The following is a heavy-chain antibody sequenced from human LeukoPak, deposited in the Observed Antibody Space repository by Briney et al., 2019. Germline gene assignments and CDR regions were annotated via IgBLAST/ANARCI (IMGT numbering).Heavy chain of an antibody. D-gene: IGHD6-19*01. CDR1: GYTFTGYY. V-gene: IGHV1-2*02. CDR3: ARGGAVAGHPYYYYGMDV. CDR2: INPNSGGT. Sequence: ASVKVSCKASGYTFTGYYMHWVRQAPGQGLEWMGWINPNSGGTNYAQKFQGSVTMTRDTSISTAYMELSRLRSDDTAVYYCARGGAVAGHPYYYYGMDVWGQGTTVTVSS. J-gene: IGHJ6*02.